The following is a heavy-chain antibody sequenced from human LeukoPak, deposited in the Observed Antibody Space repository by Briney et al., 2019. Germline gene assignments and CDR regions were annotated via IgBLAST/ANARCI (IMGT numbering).Heavy chain of an antibody. J-gene: IGHJ4*02. V-gene: IGHV3-23*01. CDR1: GFTFRSDA. CDR2: ISGGTT. CDR3: AKDRSKGSYGDEFDF. Sequence: GGSLRLSCAASGFTFRSDAMSWVRQAPGKGLEWVSAISGGTTYYAGSVKGRFTISRDNSRNALYLQMNSLRAEDTAVYYCAKDRSKGSYGDEFDFWGQGTLVTVSS. D-gene: IGHD1-26*01.